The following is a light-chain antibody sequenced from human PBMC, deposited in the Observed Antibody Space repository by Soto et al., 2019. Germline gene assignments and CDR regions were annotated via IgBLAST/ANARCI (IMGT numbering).Light chain of an antibody. J-gene: IGKJ5*01. V-gene: IGKV1-8*01. Sequence: AIRMTQSPSSFSASTGDTVTITCRASQGISTYLVWYQQKPGKAPTLLTYDASTLQSGVPSRFSGSGSGTDFALTLSRLQSEDFATYYCQQYSSYPVTFGQGTRLEI. CDR2: DAS. CDR3: QQYSSYPVT. CDR1: QGISTY.